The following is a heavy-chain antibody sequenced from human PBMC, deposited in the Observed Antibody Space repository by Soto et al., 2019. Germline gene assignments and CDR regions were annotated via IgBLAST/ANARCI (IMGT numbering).Heavy chain of an antibody. Sequence: EVQLVESGGGLVQPGGSLRLSCAASGFTFSSYEMNWVRQAPGKGLEWISYISYGGSTIYYADSVEGRFTISRDNAKNSLFLQMNSLRAEDTAVYYCAREVSTVMGQTFDYWGRGTLVTVSS. CDR1: GFTFSSYE. J-gene: IGHJ4*02. CDR3: AREVSTVMGQTFDY. D-gene: IGHD5-18*01. V-gene: IGHV3-48*03. CDR2: ISYGGSTI.